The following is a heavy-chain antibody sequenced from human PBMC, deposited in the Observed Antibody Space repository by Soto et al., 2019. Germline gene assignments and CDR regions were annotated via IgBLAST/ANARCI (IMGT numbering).Heavy chain of an antibody. CDR1: GYTFRHYF. V-gene: IGHV1-2*02. CDR3: ARITCGLDYYCWMDD. Sequence: ASVPVSYQASGYTFRHYFILLLRQDPGPVLEWVGWINPKTAYTNYAKKFQDRVTVTSDTSLSTAYLELTTLRPDDTSLYKSARITCGLDYYCWMDDWGQGTPVTVSS. CDR2: INPKTAYT. J-gene: IGHJ6*02. D-gene: IGHD2-21*01.